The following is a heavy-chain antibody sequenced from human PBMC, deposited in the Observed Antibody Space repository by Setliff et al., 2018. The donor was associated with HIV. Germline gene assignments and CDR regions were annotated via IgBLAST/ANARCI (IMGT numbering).Heavy chain of an antibody. CDR3: ARQASYVLDP. CDR1: GYSFTSYW. V-gene: IGHV5-51*01. CDR2: IYPGGSDI. Sequence: GESLKISCKGSGYSFTSYWISWVRQMPGKGLEWMGLIYPGGSDIRYSPSFQGQVTISADKSISTAYLQWSSLKASDTAMYYCARQASYVLDPWGQGTLVTVSS. J-gene: IGHJ5*02. D-gene: IGHD1-26*01.